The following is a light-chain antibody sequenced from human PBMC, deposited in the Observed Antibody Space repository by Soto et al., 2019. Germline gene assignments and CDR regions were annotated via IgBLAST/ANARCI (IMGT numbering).Light chain of an antibody. V-gene: IGLV1-40*01. J-gene: IGLJ1*01. Sequence: QSVLTQPPSVSGAPGQRVTISCTGSSSNIGAGYDVHWYQQLPGTAPKLLIYGNNNRPSGVPDRFSGSKSGTSASLAITGLQAEDEADYYCQSYDSSLSGFRVFGTGTKLTVL. CDR2: GNN. CDR1: SSNIGAGYD. CDR3: QSYDSSLSGFRV.